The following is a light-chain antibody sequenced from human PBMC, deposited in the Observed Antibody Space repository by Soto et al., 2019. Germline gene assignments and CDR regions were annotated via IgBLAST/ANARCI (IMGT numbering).Light chain of an antibody. Sequence: IVLTQSPGTLSLSPGERATLSCRASQSVTTQLAWYQQKPGQAPRLIIHGVSIRATGVPDRITGSGSGTDFSLSISRLGLEDFAVYYYQQYGGSTRTFGLGTKVEIK. CDR2: GVS. J-gene: IGKJ1*01. V-gene: IGKV3-20*01. CDR3: QQYGGSTRT. CDR1: QSVTTQ.